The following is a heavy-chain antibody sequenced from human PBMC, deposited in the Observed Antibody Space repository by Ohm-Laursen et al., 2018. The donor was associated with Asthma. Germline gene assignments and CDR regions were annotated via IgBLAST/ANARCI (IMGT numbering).Heavy chain of an antibody. J-gene: IGHJ6*02. CDR3: ARDFDGDYEAGYYYYGMDF. Sequence: ASVKVSCKASGYTFTGYYMHWVRQAPGQGLEWMGRINPNSGGTNYAQKFQGRVTMTRDTSISTAYMELSRLRSDDTAVYYCARDFDGDYEAGYYYYGMDFWGQGTTVTVSS. CDR2: INPNSGGT. CDR1: GYTFTGYY. V-gene: IGHV1-2*06. D-gene: IGHD4-17*01.